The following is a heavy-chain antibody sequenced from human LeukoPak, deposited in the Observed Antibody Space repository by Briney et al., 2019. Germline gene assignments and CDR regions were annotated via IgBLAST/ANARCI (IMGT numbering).Heavy chain of an antibody. Sequence: SETLSLTCTVSGGSISGYYWSWIRQPPGKGLEWIGYIYYSGTTNYNPSLKSRVTISVDTSKNQFSLKLSSVTAADTAVYYCATGYSDSLRSPLDSWGQGTLVTVSS. D-gene: IGHD3-22*01. CDR3: ATGYSDSLRSPLDS. V-gene: IGHV4-59*01. J-gene: IGHJ5*01. CDR2: IYYSGTT. CDR1: GGSISGYY.